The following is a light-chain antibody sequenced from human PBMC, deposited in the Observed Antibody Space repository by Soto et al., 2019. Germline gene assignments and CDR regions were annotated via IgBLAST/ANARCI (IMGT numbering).Light chain of an antibody. J-gene: IGLJ1*01. CDR1: SSDVGSYNL. Sequence: QSALTQPASVSGSPGQSITISCTGTSSDVGSYNLVSWYQHHPGKAPKFIIYEVTNRPSGVSNRFSGSKSGDTASLTISGLRAEDEADYYCSSYTSSTDYVFGTGTKLTVL. CDR3: SSYTSSTDYV. V-gene: IGLV2-14*02. CDR2: EVT.